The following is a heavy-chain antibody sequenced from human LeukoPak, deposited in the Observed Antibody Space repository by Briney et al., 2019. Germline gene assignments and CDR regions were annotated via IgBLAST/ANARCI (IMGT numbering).Heavy chain of an antibody. D-gene: IGHD5-18*01. CDR3: AKDCLGYSYGWFDY. Sequence: ETGGSLRLSCAASGFTFSAYAMTWVRQAPGKGLEWVSAISGSGGSTYYADSVKGRFTISRDNSKNTLYLQMNSLRAEDTAVYYCAKDCLGYSYGWFDYWGQGTLVTVSS. J-gene: IGHJ4*02. CDR1: GFTFSAYA. CDR2: ISGSGGST. V-gene: IGHV3-23*01.